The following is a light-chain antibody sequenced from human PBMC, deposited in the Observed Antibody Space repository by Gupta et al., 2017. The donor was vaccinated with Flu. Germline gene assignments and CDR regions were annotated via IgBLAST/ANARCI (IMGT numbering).Light chain of an antibody. CDR1: QSLLYSPNSKNY. J-gene: IGKJ1*01. Sequence: SLGEWATINCKSSQSLLYSPNSKNYLAWYQQKPGQPPKLLIYWASTRESGVPDRFSGSGSGTDFTLTISSLQAEDVAVYYCQQYYSTPWTFGQGTKVEI. CDR2: WAS. V-gene: IGKV4-1*01. CDR3: QQYYSTPWT.